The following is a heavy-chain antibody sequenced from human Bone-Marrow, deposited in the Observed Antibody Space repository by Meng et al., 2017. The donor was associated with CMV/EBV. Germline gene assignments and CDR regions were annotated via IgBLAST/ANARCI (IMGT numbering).Heavy chain of an antibody. CDR2: IYSGGST. D-gene: IGHD2-2*01. CDR1: GFTFSSYA. V-gene: IGHV3-53*01. J-gene: IGHJ4*02. CDR3: ARDGPNCSSTSCYFDY. Sequence: GESLKISCAASGFTFSSYAMHWVRQAPGKGLEWVSVIYSGGSTYYADSVKGRFTISRDNSKNTLYLQMNSLRAEDTAVYYCARDGPNCSSTSCYFDYWGQGTLVTVSS.